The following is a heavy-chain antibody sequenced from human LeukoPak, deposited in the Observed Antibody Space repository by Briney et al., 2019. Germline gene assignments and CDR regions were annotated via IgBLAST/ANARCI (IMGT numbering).Heavy chain of an antibody. CDR3: ARDGSSWYGVDY. CDR2: ISAYNGHT. V-gene: IGHV1-18*01. D-gene: IGHD6-13*01. J-gene: IGHJ4*02. Sequence: ASVKVSCKASGYTFTSYGISWVRQAPGQGLEWMGWISAYNGHTKYAQKLQGRVTMTTDTSTNTAYMELRSLRSDDTAVYYCARDGSSWYGVDYWGQGTLVTVSS. CDR1: GYTFTSYG.